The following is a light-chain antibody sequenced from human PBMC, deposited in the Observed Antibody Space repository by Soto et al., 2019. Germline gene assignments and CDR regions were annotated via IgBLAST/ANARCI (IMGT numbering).Light chain of an antibody. Sequence: DIQMTXXPSTLSASVGDRVTITCRASQSISSWLAWYQQKPGKVPKLLIYMASSLESGVPSRFSGSGSGTEFTLTISSLQPDDFATYYCQQYKSYSRTFGQGTKVEIK. J-gene: IGKJ1*01. CDR3: QQYKSYSRT. CDR2: MAS. CDR1: QSISSW. V-gene: IGKV1-5*03.